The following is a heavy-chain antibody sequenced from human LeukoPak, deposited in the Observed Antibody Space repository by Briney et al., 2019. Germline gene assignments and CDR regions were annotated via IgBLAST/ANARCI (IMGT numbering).Heavy chain of an antibody. Sequence: GGSLRLSCAASGFTVSSNYMSWVRQAPGKGLEWVSSISSGSTYIYHADSVKGRFTISRDNAKNSLYLQMNSLGAEDTAVYFCARDLSGITAAGSHIDYWGQGTLVTVSS. CDR3: ARDLSGITAAGSHIDY. D-gene: IGHD6-13*01. J-gene: IGHJ4*02. CDR1: GFTVSSNY. V-gene: IGHV3-21*01. CDR2: ISSGSTYI.